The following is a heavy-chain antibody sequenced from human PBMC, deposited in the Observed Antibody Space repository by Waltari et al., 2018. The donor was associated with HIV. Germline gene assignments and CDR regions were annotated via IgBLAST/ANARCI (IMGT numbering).Heavy chain of an antibody. J-gene: IGHJ6*02. CDR3: ARDRYRTVYQLLIPSYYYYGMDV. CDR2: INAGNGNT. CDR1: GYTFTSYA. D-gene: IGHD2-2*01. Sequence: QVQLVQSGAEVKKPGASVKVSCKASGYTFTSYAMHWVRQAPGQRLEWMGWINAGNGNTKKSQKFQGRVTITRDTSASTAYMELSSLRSEDTAVYYCARDRYRTVYQLLIPSYYYYGMDVWGQGTTVTVSS. V-gene: IGHV1-3*01.